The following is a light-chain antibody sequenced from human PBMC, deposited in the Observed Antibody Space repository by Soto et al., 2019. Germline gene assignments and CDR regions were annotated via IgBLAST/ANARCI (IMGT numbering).Light chain of an antibody. CDR3: QRYSSSGT. J-gene: IGKJ1*01. V-gene: IGKV3-20*01. CDR2: GAS. CDR1: QSVSSSY. Sequence: TVLTQSPGTLSLSPGERRSLSCRASQSVSSSYLVWYQQKRGRAPRLLIYGASNRATGIPDRLSGSGAGTDFTLTISRLEQEYFALYYCQRYSSSGTFGQGTKVDIK.